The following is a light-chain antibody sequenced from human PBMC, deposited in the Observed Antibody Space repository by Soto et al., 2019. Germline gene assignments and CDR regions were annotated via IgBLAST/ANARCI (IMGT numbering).Light chain of an antibody. Sequence: QSVLTQPPSMSGAPGQRVVIPCTGSSSNIGADYDVFWYQQLPGTAPKLLIYASTNRPSDIPDSFSGYKSGTSSSLAITGLQPEDGADYYCQSYDRHFSGSVIFGGGTKLTVL. CDR3: QSYDRHFSGSVI. V-gene: IGLV1-40*01. J-gene: IGLJ2*01. CDR1: SSNIGADYD. CDR2: AST.